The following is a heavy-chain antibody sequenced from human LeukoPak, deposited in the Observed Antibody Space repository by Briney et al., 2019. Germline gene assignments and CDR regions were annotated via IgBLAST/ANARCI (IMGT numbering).Heavy chain of an antibody. J-gene: IGHJ3*01. CDR2: IFHSGST. CDR1: GGSISRYY. CDR3: ARHEGHCTGGNCYSNAFDV. Sequence: SETLSLTCTVSGGSISRYYWNWIRRPPGKGLEWIGYIFHSGSTKYNPSLKSRVTISLDTSKKQFSLNLTSVTATDTAVYFCARHEGHCTGGNCYSNAFDVWGQGSMVTASS. D-gene: IGHD2-15*01. V-gene: IGHV4-59*08.